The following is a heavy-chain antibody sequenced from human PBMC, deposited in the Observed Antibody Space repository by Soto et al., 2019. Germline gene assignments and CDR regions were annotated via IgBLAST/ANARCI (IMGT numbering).Heavy chain of an antibody. D-gene: IGHD3-10*01. CDR1: GFTFSSYA. CDR3: AKDPSSGFAMENYFDY. J-gene: IGHJ4*02. CDR2: ISGSSTST. V-gene: IGHV3-23*01. Sequence: EVQLSGSGGGLVQPGGSLRLSCAASGFTFSSYAMSWVRQAPGKGLEWVSAISGSSTSTYYADSVTGRFTIARDNANNTLYLQTNSLRAEDTAVYYCAKDPSSGFAMENYFDYWGQGTLVSVSP.